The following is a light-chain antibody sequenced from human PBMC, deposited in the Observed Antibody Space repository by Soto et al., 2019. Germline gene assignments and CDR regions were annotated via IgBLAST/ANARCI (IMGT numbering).Light chain of an antibody. J-gene: IGKJ1*01. CDR2: AAS. CDR1: QSVISY. V-gene: IGKV1-39*01. Sequence: DIQMTQSPSSLSASVGDRVTITCRASQSVISYLNWYQQKPGKAPKLLIYAASSLQSGVPSRFSGSGSETDFTLTISSLQPEDFATYYCQQTYGTPPWTFGQGTMVDIK. CDR3: QQTYGTPPWT.